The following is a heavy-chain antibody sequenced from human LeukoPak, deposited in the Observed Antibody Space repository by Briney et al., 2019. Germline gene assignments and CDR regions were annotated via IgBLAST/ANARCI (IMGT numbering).Heavy chain of an antibody. V-gene: IGHV1-3*03. Sequence: ASVKVSCKASGYTFTGYYMHWVRQAPGQRLEWMGWINAGNGNTKYSQEFQGRVTITRDTSASTAYMELSSLRSEDMAVYYCAREYFERQQLVPYYYYYMDVWGKGTTVTVSS. CDR3: AREYFERQQLVPYYYYYMDV. J-gene: IGHJ6*03. D-gene: IGHD6-6*01. CDR1: GYTFTGYY. CDR2: INAGNGNT.